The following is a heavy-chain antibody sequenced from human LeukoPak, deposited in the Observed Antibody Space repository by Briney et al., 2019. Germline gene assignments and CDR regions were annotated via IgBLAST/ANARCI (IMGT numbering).Heavy chain of an antibody. V-gene: IGHV1-2*02. CDR1: GYTFTGYY. CDR3: ARAEYQLLLVYGY. Sequence: ASVKVSCKASGYTFTGYYMYWVRQAPGQGLEWMGWINPNSGGTNYAQKFQGRVTMTRDTSISTAYMELSRLRSDDTAVYYCARAEYQLLLVYGYWGQGTLVTVSS. J-gene: IGHJ4*02. D-gene: IGHD2-2*01. CDR2: INPNSGGT.